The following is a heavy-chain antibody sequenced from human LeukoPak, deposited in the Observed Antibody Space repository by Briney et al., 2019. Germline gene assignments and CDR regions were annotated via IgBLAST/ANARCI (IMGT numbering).Heavy chain of an antibody. J-gene: IGHJ4*02. D-gene: IGHD2-15*01. CDR1: GGSISSSSHY. V-gene: IGHV4-39*01. CDR2: IYYSGST. Sequence: SETLSLTCIVSGGSISSSSHYWGWIRQPPGKGLEWIGSIYYSGSTYYSPSLKSRVTISVDTSTNQFSLKLRSVTAADTAVYHCARHWAYCSGGTCYSFDDWGQGTLVTVSS. CDR3: ARHWAYCSGGTCYSFDD.